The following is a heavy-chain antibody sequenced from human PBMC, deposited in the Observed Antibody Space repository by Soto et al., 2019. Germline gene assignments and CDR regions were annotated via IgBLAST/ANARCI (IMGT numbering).Heavy chain of an antibody. Sequence: QVQLVQSGAEVKKPGASVKVSCKASGYTFTSYGISWVRQAPGQGLEWMGWISAYNGNTNYAQKLQGRVTMTTDTSTSTAYMELRSLRSDDTAVDYCARESIMVERRKGVYGMDVWGQGTTVTVSS. CDR1: GYTFTSYG. J-gene: IGHJ6*02. CDR2: ISAYNGNT. CDR3: ARESIMVERRKGVYGMDV. V-gene: IGHV1-18*04. D-gene: IGHD1-1*01.